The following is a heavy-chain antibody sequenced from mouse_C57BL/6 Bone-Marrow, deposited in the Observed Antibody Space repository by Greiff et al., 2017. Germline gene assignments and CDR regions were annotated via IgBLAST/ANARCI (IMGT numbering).Heavy chain of an antibody. CDR2: IYPGSGST. J-gene: IGHJ2*01. CDR1: GYTFTSYW. D-gene: IGHD2-4*01. Sequence: QVQLQQPGAELVKPGASVKMSCKASGYTFTSYWITWVKQRPGQGLEWIGDIYPGSGSTNYNEKFKSKATLTVDTYSRTAYMQLSSLTSEDSAVYYCARDDYDRLFDYWGQGTTLTVSS. V-gene: IGHV1-55*01. CDR3: ARDDYDRLFDY.